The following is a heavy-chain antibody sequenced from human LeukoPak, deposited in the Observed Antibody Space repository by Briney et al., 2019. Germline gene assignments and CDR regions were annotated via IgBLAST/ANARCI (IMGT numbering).Heavy chain of an antibody. CDR2: ISAYNGNT. J-gene: IGHJ3*02. Sequence: ASVKLSFTTGGYTFTIYGNGWVRQAPGLGLEWMGWISAYNGNTNYAQKVQGRVTMTTDTSTSTAYMELRSLRFDDTAVYYCARDQSVRLLQTSSTYFKHVFAIWGQGSMVTVSS. D-gene: IGHD6-13*01. CDR1: GYTFTIYG. CDR3: ARDQSVRLLQTSSTYFKHVFAI. V-gene: IGHV1-18*01.